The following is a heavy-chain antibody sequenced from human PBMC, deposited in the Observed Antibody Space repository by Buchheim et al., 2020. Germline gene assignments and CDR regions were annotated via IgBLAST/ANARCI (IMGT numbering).Heavy chain of an antibody. Sequence: QVQLQESGPGLVKPSGTLSLTCAVSGGSISSSDWWNWVRQPPGKGLEWVGEVSESGNTHYLPSLKSRVTMSVDTSLNQFSPNLHSVTAADTAVYYCASLSKDFWGQGTL. V-gene: IGHV4-4*02. CDR2: VSESGNT. CDR3: ASLSKDF. CDR1: GGSISSSDW. J-gene: IGHJ4*02.